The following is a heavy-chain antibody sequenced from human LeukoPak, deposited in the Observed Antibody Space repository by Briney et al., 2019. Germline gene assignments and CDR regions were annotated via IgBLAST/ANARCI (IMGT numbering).Heavy chain of an antibody. J-gene: IGHJ4*02. V-gene: IGHV3-48*03. CDR2: IGLSGSPL. CDR1: GFPFSFYE. CDR3: ARKDISSGSFSY. Sequence: GGSLRLSCAVSGFPFSFYEMNWARQAPGKGLEWISYIGLSGSPLDYADSVRGRFTISRDNAKNSLYLEMNSLRAEDTAVYYCARKDISSGSFSYWGQGTLVTVSS. D-gene: IGHD3-22*01.